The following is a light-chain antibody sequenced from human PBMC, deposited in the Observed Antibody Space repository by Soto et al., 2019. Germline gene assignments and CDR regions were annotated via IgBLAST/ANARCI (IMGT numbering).Light chain of an antibody. CDR3: QQYGSSSWT. CDR2: GAS. J-gene: IGKJ1*01. CDR1: QTVSSSS. V-gene: IGKV3-20*01. Sequence: EIVLTQSPGTLSLSPGERATLSCRASQTVSSSSLAWYQQKPGQAPRLLIYGASSRATGIPDRFSGSGSGTDFTLTISRLEPEDFAVYYCQQYGSSSWTFGQGTKVVIK.